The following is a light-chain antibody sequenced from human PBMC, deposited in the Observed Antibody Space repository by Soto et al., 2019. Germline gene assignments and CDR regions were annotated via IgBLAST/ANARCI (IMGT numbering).Light chain of an antibody. CDR1: QSVRYNY. CDR3: QQYGTSPRT. J-gene: IGKJ1*01. Sequence: EIVLTQSPGTLSLSPGEGATLSCRASQSVRYNYLAWYQQKPGQAPRLLIYGVSSRATGIPDRFSGSGSGTDFTLTISRLDPEDLAVYYCQQYGTSPRTFGQETTVDIK. CDR2: GVS. V-gene: IGKV3-20*01.